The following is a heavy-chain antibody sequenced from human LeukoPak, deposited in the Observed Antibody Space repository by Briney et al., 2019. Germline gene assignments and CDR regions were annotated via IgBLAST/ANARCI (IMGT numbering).Heavy chain of an antibody. CDR3: VSIPGYSSGGYYYYYMDV. D-gene: IGHD6-19*01. CDR1: GGSISNSSYY. Sequence: AETLSLTCTVSGGSISNSSYYWGWIRQPPGKGLEWIVSIYYSGSTYYNPSLKSRVTISVDTSKNQFSLKLSSVTAADTAVYYCVSIPGYSSGGYYYYYMDVWGKGTTVTVSS. CDR2: IYYSGST. V-gene: IGHV4-39*01. J-gene: IGHJ6*03.